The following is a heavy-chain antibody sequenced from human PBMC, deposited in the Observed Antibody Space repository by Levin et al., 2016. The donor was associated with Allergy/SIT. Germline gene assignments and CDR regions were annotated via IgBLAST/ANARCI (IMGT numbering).Heavy chain of an antibody. D-gene: IGHD1-1*01. Sequence: GWSLRLSCVASGFTFSSSNMNWVRQAPGKGPEWVSFISSSGNTYYTDSVKGRFTISRDNAKNSLYLQMISLRDDDTAVYYCARVVNYWYEDYWGQGALVTVSS. V-gene: IGHV3-48*02. J-gene: IGHJ4*02. CDR2: ISSSGNT. CDR1: GFTFSSSN. CDR3: ARVVNYWYEDY.